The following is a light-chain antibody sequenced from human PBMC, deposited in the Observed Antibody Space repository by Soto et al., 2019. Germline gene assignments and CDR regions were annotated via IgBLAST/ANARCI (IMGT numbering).Light chain of an antibody. V-gene: IGKV3-15*01. J-gene: IGKJ4*01. CDR1: QSVSSN. CDR2: GAS. CDR3: QQYNNWPPRGT. Sequence: EIVMTQSPATLSVSPGERATLSCRASQSVSSNLAWYQQKPGQAPRLLIYGASTRATGIPARFSGSGSGTEFTLTISSLQSEDCAVYYCQQYNNWPPRGTFGGGTKVEIK.